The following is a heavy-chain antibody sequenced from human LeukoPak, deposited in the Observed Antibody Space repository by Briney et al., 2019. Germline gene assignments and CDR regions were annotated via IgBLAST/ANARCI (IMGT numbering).Heavy chain of an antibody. Sequence: GGSLRLSCAASGFTFSSYSMNWVRQAPGKGLEWVSYISSSSTIYYADSVKGRFTISRDNAKNSLYLQMNSLRAEDTAVYYCAREVGSLDYWGQGTLVTVSS. D-gene: IGHD3-10*01. CDR1: GFTFSSYS. CDR3: AREVGSLDY. V-gene: IGHV3-48*01. J-gene: IGHJ4*02. CDR2: ISSSSTI.